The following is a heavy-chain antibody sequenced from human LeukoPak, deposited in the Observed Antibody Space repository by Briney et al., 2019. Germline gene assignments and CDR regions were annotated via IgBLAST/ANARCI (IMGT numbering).Heavy chain of an antibody. V-gene: IGHV5-51*01. CDR2: IYPGDSDT. CDR1: GYSFTSYW. CDR3: ARLFEPHYYDILTGYYQLASYMDV. D-gene: IGHD3-9*01. Sequence: GESLKISCKGSGYSFTSYWIGWVRQMPGKGLEWMGIIYPGDSDTRYSPSFQGQVTISADKSISTAYLQWSSLKASDTAMYYCARLFEPHYYDILTGYYQLASYMDVWGKGTTVTISS. J-gene: IGHJ6*03.